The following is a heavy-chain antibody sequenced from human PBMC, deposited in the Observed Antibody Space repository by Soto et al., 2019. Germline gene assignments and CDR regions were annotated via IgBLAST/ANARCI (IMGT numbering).Heavy chain of an antibody. CDR1: GGSISSGGYS. Sequence: SSETLSLTCAVSGGSISSGGYSWSWIRQPPGKGLERIGYIYHSGSTYYNPSLKSRVTISVDRTKNQFSLRLSSVTAADTAVYYCARDYMVRGVMRWFDPWGQGTLVTVSS. V-gene: IGHV4-30-2*01. CDR3: ARDYMVRGVMRWFDP. CDR2: IYHSGST. J-gene: IGHJ5*02. D-gene: IGHD3-10*01.